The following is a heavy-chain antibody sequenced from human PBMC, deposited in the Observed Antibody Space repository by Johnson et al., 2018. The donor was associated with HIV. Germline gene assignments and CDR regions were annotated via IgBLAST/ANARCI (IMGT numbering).Heavy chain of an antibody. CDR3: AKDIQAGTHDAFDI. V-gene: IGHV3-43D*03. D-gene: IGHD1-7*01. J-gene: IGHJ3*02. Sequence: VQLVESGGVVVQPGGSLRLSCAASGFTFDDYAMHLVRQAPGKGLEWVSLISWDGGSTYYADSVKGRFTISRDNSKNSLYLQMNSLRAEDTALYYCAKDIQAGTHDAFDIWGQGTMVTVSS. CDR2: ISWDGGST. CDR1: GFTFDDYA.